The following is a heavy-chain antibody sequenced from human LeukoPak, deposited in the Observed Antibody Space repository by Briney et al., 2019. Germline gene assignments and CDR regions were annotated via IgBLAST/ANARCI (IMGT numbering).Heavy chain of an antibody. CDR2: IYDSGST. CDR3: ARAFYDLLTGSIGYYFDY. Sequence: PSETLSLTCTVSGGSIRSSYYYWGWIRQPPGKGLEWIGSIYDSGSTYYNPSLQSRVTISVDTSENQFSLKLSSVTAADTGVYYCARAFYDLLTGSIGYYFDYWGQGTLVTVSS. J-gene: IGHJ4*02. CDR1: GGSIRSSYYY. V-gene: IGHV4-39*07. D-gene: IGHD3-9*01.